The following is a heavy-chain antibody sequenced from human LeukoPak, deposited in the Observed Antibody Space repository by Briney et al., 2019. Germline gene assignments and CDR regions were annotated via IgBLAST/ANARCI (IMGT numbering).Heavy chain of an antibody. CDR3: ARVGLRDGYNPIDY. Sequence: PGGSLRLSCAASGFAFNTYAMNWVRQAPGKGLEWVSYISSSGNTIYYADSVKGRFTISRDNARNSLYLQMNSLRAEDTAVYYCARVGLRDGYNPIDYWGQGTLVTVSA. D-gene: IGHD5-24*01. J-gene: IGHJ4*02. CDR2: ISSSGNTI. V-gene: IGHV3-48*03. CDR1: GFAFNTYA.